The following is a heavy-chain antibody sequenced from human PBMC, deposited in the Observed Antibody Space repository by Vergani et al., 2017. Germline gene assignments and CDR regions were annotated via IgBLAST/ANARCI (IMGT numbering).Heavy chain of an antibody. J-gene: IGHJ3*02. V-gene: IGHV1-58*02. D-gene: IGHD2-21*01. CDR3: AAGIAPLVSAFDI. CDR2: IVVGSGNT. Sequence: QLVQSGAEVKKPGASVKVSCKASGYTFTSYYMHWVRQARGQRLEWIGWIVVGSGNTNYAQKFQERVTITRDMSTSTAYMELSSLRSEDTAVYYCAAGIAPLVSAFDIWGQGTMVTVSS. CDR1: GYTFTSYY.